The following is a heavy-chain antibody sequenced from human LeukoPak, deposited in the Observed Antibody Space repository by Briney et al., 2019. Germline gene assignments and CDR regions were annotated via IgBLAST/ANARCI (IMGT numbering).Heavy chain of an antibody. D-gene: IGHD3-22*01. Sequence: GGSLRLSCAASGFIFSNYAMSWARQAPGKGLEWVSAIVGSGADTYYADSVKGRFTISRDNSKNTLYLQMNSLRAEDTAVYYCAKDPIWVSSGYFDYWGQGTLVTVSS. V-gene: IGHV3-23*01. CDR2: IVGSGADT. CDR3: AKDPIWVSSGYFDY. J-gene: IGHJ4*02. CDR1: GFIFSNYA.